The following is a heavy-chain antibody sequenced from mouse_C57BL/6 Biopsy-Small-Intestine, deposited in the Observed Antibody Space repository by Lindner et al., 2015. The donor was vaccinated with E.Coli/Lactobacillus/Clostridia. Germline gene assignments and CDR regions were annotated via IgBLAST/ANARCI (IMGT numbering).Heavy chain of an antibody. CDR1: GYTFTNYW. Sequence: VQLQESGAELVRPGTSVKISCKASGYTFTNYWIGWAKQRPGHGLEWIGDIYPGGGYTNYNEKFKGKATLTADKSSSTAYMQFSSLTSEDSAIYYCARFITTVDYYAMDYWGQGTSVTVSS. CDR3: ARFITTVDYYAMDY. CDR2: IYPGGGYT. V-gene: IGHV1-63*01. J-gene: IGHJ4*01. D-gene: IGHD1-1*01.